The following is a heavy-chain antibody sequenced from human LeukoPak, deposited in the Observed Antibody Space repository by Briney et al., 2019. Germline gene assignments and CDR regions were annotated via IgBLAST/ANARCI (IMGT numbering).Heavy chain of an antibody. J-gene: IGHJ4*02. Sequence: PGGSLRLSCAASGFTFSRYAMSWVRQAPGKGLEWVSAISGSGGNTYYADSVKGRFTMSRDNSKNTLYLQMNSLRAEDTAVYYCASGLNKAAGEEVRDYWGQGTLVTVSS. CDR1: GFTFSRYA. CDR2: ISGSGGNT. CDR3: ASGLNKAAGEEVRDY. D-gene: IGHD6-13*01. V-gene: IGHV3-23*01.